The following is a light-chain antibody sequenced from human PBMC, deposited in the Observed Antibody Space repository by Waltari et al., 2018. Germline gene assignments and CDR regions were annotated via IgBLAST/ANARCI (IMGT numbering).Light chain of an antibody. CDR3: QHYVRLPVT. CDR1: QRVSRG. J-gene: IGKJ1*01. CDR2: GAS. Sequence: EIVLTQSPGTLSLSQGERATLSCRASQRVSRGLAWYQQKPGQAPRLIIYGASNRATGIPDRFSGSGSGTDFSLTISRLDPEDFAVYYCQHYVRLPVTFGQGTKVEIK. V-gene: IGKV3-20*01.